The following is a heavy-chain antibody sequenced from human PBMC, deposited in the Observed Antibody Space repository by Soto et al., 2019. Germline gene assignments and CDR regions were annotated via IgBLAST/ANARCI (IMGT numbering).Heavy chain of an antibody. V-gene: IGHV4-30-2*01. CDR2: IYHSGST. CDR3: ARTPDI. CDR1: RGSIGRVGYS. J-gene: IGHJ3*02. Sequence: PSLPLSVTWTVARGSIGRVGYSGSWIRQPPGKGLEWIGYIYHSGSTYYNPSLKSRVTISVDRSKNQFSLKLSSVTAADTAVYYCARTPDISGQGTMVTV.